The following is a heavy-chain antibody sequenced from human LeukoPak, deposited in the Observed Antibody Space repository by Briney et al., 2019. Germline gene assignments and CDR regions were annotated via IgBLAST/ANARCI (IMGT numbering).Heavy chain of an antibody. Sequence: GGSLRLSCAASGFTFSSYEMNWVRQAPGKGLEWVSYISSSGSTIYYADSVRGRFTISRDNHKKSLYLQMNSLRAEDTAVYYCARGRERYYYGSGSYCYFDYWGQGTLVTVSS. D-gene: IGHD3-10*01. V-gene: IGHV3-48*03. CDR1: GFTFSSYE. CDR2: ISSSGSTI. CDR3: ARGRERYYYGSGSYCYFDY. J-gene: IGHJ4*02.